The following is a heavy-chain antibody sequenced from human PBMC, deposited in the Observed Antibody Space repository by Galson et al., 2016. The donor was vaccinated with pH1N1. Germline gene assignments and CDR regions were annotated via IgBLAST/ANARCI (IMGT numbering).Heavy chain of an antibody. CDR1: GGSFSDYY. CDR2: VNPSGST. V-gene: IGHV4-34*01. CDR3: ARVDFGGKLGD. J-gene: IGHJ4*02. Sequence: ETLSLTCAVYGGSFSDYYWSWIRQPPGKGLEWIGEVNPSGSTIYNPSLNSRVIISADTSRNQFSLKLTSVTAADTAVYFCARVDFGGKLGDWGQGTQVTVSS. D-gene: IGHD3-10*01.